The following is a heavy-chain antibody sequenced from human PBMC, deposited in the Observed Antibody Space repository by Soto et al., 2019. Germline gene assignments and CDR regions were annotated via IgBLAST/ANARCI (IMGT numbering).Heavy chain of an antibody. CDR1: GVSIISYY. J-gene: IGHJ1*01. Sequence: SETLSLTCPVSGVSIISYYWSWILQPPGKGLEWIGYIYYSGSTNYNPSLKSRVTISVDTSKNQFSLKLSSVTAADTAVYYCARQDSGYEIQHRGKVTLVTVYS. D-gene: IGHD5-12*01. V-gene: IGHV4-59*08. CDR2: IYYSGST. CDR3: ARQDSGYEIQH.